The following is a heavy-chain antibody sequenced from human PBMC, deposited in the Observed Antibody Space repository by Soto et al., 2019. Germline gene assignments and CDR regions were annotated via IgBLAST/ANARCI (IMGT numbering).Heavy chain of an antibody. V-gene: IGHV4-39*01. CDR3: ARQGSGSYWFDP. Sequence: QLQLQESGPGLVKPSETLSLTCTVSGDSISSSSYYWGWIRQPPGKGLEWIGSMYNSGSTYYNPSLKSRLTISVDTSKNQFSLKLGSVTAADTAVYYCARQGSGSYWFDPWGQGTLVTVSS. CDR1: GDSISSSSYY. D-gene: IGHD1-26*01. CDR2: MYNSGST. J-gene: IGHJ5*02.